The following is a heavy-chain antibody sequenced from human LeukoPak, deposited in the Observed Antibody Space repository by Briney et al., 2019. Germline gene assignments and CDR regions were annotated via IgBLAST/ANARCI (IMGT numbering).Heavy chain of an antibody. CDR3: PISNSSGFYHYGMDL. Sequence: ESSVTVSCKASGYTYTSYGISWVRQAPGRGLEWVGGIIPIFGTAHYAQKFQGRVTITADESTSTAYMELSSLTSGDTAVHYCPISNSSGFYHYGMDLWRQEPTLPVPS. D-gene: IGHD3-22*01. CDR2: IIPIFGTA. CDR1: GYTYTSYG. V-gene: IGHV1-69*13. J-gene: IGHJ6*01.